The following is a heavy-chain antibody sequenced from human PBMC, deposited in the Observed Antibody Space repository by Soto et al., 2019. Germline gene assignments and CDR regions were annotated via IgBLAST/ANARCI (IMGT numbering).Heavy chain of an antibody. CDR2: ISGSGGST. J-gene: IGHJ6*02. CDR3: AKNQGNYYDSESYYYYGMDV. D-gene: IGHD3-22*01. Sequence: EVQLLESGGGLVQPGGSLRLSCAASGFTFSSYAMSWVRQAPGKGLEWVSAISGSGGSTYYADSVKGRFTISRDNSKNTLYLQMNSLRAEDTAVYYCAKNQGNYYDSESYYYYGMDVWGQGTTVTVSS. CDR1: GFTFSSYA. V-gene: IGHV3-23*01.